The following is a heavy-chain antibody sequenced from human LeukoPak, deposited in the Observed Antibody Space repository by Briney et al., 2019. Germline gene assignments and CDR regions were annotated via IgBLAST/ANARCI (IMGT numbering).Heavy chain of an antibody. J-gene: IGHJ4*02. CDR2: INGSGGST. V-gene: IGHV3-23*01. Sequence: GGSLRLSCAAAGFTFSSYAMSWVRQAPGKGLEWVSAINGSGGSTYYADSVKGRFTISRDNSKNTLYLQMNSLRAEDTAVYYCAKDLGMVRGVNFDYWGQGTLVTVSS. CDR3: AKDLGMVRGVNFDY. D-gene: IGHD3-10*01. CDR1: GFTFSSYA.